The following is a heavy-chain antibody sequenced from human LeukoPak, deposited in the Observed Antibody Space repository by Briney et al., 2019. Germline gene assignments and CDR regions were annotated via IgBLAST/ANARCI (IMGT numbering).Heavy chain of an antibody. CDR2: IYYSGNT. Sequence: PSETLSLTCTVSGGSISSTSYYWGWIRQPPGKGLEWIGSIYYSGNTYYNPSLKSRVTISVDTSKNQFSLKLGSVTAADTAVYHCASNLNGYNNFDYWGQGTLVTVSS. D-gene: IGHD5-24*01. CDR1: GGSISSTSYY. J-gene: IGHJ4*02. V-gene: IGHV4-39*01. CDR3: ASNLNGYNNFDY.